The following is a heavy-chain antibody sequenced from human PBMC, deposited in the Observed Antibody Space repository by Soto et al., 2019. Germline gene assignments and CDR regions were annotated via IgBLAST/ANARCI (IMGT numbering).Heavy chain of an antibody. CDR2: FNPNSGDT. CDR1: GYTFTAYS. J-gene: IGHJ4*02. V-gene: IGHV1-2*02. Sequence: ASGKVSCKASGYTFTAYSMHWVRQAPGQGLEWVGWFNPNSGDTIYAQKFQGRVTLTRDTSIGTAYMELYSLTSDDTAVYYCAREASAVISLDYWGQGTLVTVSS. CDR3: AREASAVISLDY. D-gene: IGHD6-19*01.